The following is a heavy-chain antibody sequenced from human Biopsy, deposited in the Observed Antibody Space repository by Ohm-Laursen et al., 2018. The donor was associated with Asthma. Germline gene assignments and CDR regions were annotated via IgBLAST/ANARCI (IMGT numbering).Heavy chain of an antibody. CDR1: GDSILSGDYS. J-gene: IGHJ4*02. CDR3: ARGWNCGGDCYSLDS. V-gene: IGHV4-30-2*06. CDR2: IYRNGDT. Sequence: TLSLTCAVSGDSILSGDYSWTWIRQSPGVGLEGIGYIYRNGDTYYNPTLKNRVTISIDRSKTQFSLRRRSVTAADTAVYYCARGWNCGGDCYSLDSWGQGTLVTVSS. D-gene: IGHD2-21*02.